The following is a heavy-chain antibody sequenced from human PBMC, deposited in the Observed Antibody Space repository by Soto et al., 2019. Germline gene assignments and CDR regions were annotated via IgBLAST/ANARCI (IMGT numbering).Heavy chain of an antibody. V-gene: IGHV4-30-2*01. CDR3: VRASYIFPFDL. D-gene: IGHD2-21*01. J-gene: IGHJ5*02. CDR2: IYHTGAA. Sequence: QLQLQESGSGLVKPSQTLSLTCAVSGGSIDSGGYSWNWIRQPPGKGLEWIGYIYHTGAAHYNASLDGRVTLSVDMSKNQFSLQMMSVTAADPTVFYCVRASYIFPFDLWGQGIFVTVAS. CDR1: GGSIDSGGYS.